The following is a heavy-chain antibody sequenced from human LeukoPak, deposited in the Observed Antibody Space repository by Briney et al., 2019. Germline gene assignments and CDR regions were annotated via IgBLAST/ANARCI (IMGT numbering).Heavy chain of an antibody. J-gene: IGHJ3*02. D-gene: IGHD3-3*01. CDR2: IYYSGST. CDR1: GGSISSYY. CDR3: ARSDFWSGLDGFDI. Sequence: PSETLSLTCTVSGGSISSYYWGWIRQPPGKGLEWIGSIYYSGSTYYNPSPKSRVIISVDTSKNQFSLKLSSVTAADTAVYYCARSDFWSGLDGFDIWGQGTMVTVSS. V-gene: IGHV4-39*01.